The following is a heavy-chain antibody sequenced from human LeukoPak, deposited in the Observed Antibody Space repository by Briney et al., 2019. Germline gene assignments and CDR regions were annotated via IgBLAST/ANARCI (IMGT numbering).Heavy chain of an antibody. CDR3: ARGLTVADY. Sequence: GGSLRLSCAASGFTFSRYWMSWVRQAPGKGLEWVANIKEDGSVKYYVESVKGRFTISRDNGKSSLYLQMNTLRVEDTAVYYCARGLTVADYWGQGTLVTVSS. D-gene: IGHD3-9*01. CDR2: IKEDGSVK. V-gene: IGHV3-7*04. CDR1: GFTFSRYW. J-gene: IGHJ4*02.